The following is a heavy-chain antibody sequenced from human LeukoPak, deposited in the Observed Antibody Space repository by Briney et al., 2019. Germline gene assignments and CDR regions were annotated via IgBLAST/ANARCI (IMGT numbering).Heavy chain of an antibody. CDR2: ISSSGSTI. CDR1: GFSFNRRG. CDR3: ARAYGDYEDY. D-gene: IGHD4-17*01. J-gene: IGHJ4*02. Sequence: PGGSLRLSCAASGFSFNRRGMHWVRQAPGKGLEWVSYISSSGSTIYYADSVKGRFTISRDNAKNSLYLQMNSLRAEDTAVYYCARAYGDYEDYWGQGTLVTVSS. V-gene: IGHV3-48*03.